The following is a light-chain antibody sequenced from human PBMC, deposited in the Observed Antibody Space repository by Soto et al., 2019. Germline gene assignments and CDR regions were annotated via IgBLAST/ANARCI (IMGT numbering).Light chain of an antibody. CDR1: QSVSSSY. J-gene: IGKJ1*01. Sequence: EIVLTQSPGTLSLSPGERATLSCRASQSVSSSYLAWYQQKPGQAPRLLIYGASSRDTGIPDRFSGSGSGTHFTLTISRLEPEDFAVYYCQQYGSSPRTFGQGTKVEIK. V-gene: IGKV3-20*01. CDR3: QQYGSSPRT. CDR2: GAS.